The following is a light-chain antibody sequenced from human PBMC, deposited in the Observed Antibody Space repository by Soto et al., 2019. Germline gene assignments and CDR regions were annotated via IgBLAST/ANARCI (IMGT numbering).Light chain of an antibody. Sequence: QSALTQPASVSGSPGQSITISCTGASSDVGGYIYVSWYQHHPGKVPKLMIYDVSYRPSGVSSRFSGSKSGNTASLTISGLQAEDEAAYYCSSYSRTSTLEVFGTGTKLTVL. CDR2: DVS. V-gene: IGLV2-14*03. J-gene: IGLJ1*01. CDR1: SSDVGGYIY. CDR3: SSYSRTSTLEV.